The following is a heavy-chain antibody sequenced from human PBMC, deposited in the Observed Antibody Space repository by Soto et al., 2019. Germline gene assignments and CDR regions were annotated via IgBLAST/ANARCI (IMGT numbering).Heavy chain of an antibody. J-gene: IGHJ4*02. Sequence: EVQLLDSGGGLVQPGGSLRLSCAASGFTFSSYAMRWVRQTPGKGLEWLSVISGGGNNTYYAGSVKGRFTVSRGNSENTLYLQMNSLRVEDTAVYYCAKLRGGGLGDAVENWGQGITVTVSS. V-gene: IGHV3-23*01. D-gene: IGHD3-16*01. CDR2: ISGGGNNT. CDR1: GFTFSSYA. CDR3: AKLRGGGLGDAVEN.